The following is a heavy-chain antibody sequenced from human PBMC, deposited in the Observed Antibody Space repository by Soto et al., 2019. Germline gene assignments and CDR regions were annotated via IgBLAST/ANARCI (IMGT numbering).Heavy chain of an antibody. Sequence: EVQLVESGGGLVQPGGSLRLSCAASGFHFNTYWMYWVRQAPGKGLEWVANIDTDGSRKNYVDSVKGRFIISRDNAKNSLFLQMNRLRADETGVYYCGRVPLDGNYAHGVDVWGKGTTVTVYS. V-gene: IGHV3-7*03. CDR2: IDTDGSRK. CDR3: GRVPLDGNYAHGVDV. D-gene: IGHD4-17*01. J-gene: IGHJ6*03. CDR1: GFHFNTYW.